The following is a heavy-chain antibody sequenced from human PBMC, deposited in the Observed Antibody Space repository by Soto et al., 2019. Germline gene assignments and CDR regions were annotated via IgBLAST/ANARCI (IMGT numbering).Heavy chain of an antibody. D-gene: IGHD1-1*01. V-gene: IGHV4-31*03. CDR2: IYYSGST. J-gene: IGHJ4*02. CDR3: ARSGNWYFDY. CDR1: GGSISSGGYY. Sequence: SETLSLTCTVSGGSISSGGYYWSWIRQYPGKGLEWIGYIYYSGSTYYNPSLKSRVTISLDTSKNQFALKLSSVTAADTAVYYCARSGNWYFDYWGQGTLVTVSS.